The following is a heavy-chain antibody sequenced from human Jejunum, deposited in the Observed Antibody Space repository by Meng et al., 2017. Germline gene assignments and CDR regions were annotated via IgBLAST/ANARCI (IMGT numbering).Heavy chain of an antibody. D-gene: IGHD3-22*01. CDR1: GDRVSSNSAA. Sequence: QDQLQQSGPGLLTPSPTRPLTGAISGDRVSSNSAAWNWIRQSPSRGLEWLGRTYYRSKWYSDYAVSVKSRITINTDTSKNQLSLQLNSVTPEDTAVYYCARDESRLLRSWGQGTLVTVSS. J-gene: IGHJ5*02. CDR3: ARDESRLLRS. V-gene: IGHV6-1*01. CDR2: TYYRSKWYS.